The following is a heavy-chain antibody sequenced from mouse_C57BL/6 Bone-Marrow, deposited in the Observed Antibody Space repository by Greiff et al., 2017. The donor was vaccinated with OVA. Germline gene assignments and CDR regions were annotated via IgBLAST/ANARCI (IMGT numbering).Heavy chain of an antibody. D-gene: IGHD1-2*01. Sequence: QVQLQQPGAELVKPGASVKLSCKASGYTFTSYWMHWVKQRPGRGLEWIGRIDPNSGGTKYNEKFKSKATLTVDKPSSTAYMQLSSLTSEDTAVYECARNGPQYGGRGGVLMDYGGRGTSVTVSA. CDR1: GYTFTSYW. CDR2: IDPNSGGT. J-gene: IGHJ4*01. CDR3: ARNGPQYGGRGGVLMDY. V-gene: IGHV1-72*01.